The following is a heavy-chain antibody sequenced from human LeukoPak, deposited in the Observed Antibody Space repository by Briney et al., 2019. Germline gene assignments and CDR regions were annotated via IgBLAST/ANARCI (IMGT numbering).Heavy chain of an antibody. CDR1: GFTFSDYA. D-gene: IGHD3-22*01. J-gene: IGHJ3*02. CDR2: IRNKANGGTT. Sequence: GGSLRLSCTPSGFTFSDYAVSWVRQAPGKGVEWIGFIRNKANGGTTEYAASVKGRFTISRDDSKTIAHLQMSSLKTEDTAVYYCSRFYSSGWASGAFDIWGQGTMVTVSS. V-gene: IGHV3-49*04. CDR3: SRFYSSGWASGAFDI.